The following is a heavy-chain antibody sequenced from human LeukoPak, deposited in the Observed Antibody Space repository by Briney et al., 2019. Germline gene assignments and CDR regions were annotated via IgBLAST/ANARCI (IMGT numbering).Heavy chain of an antibody. D-gene: IGHD4-17*01. Sequence: ASVTVSCKASGYSFTNYGLSWVRQAPGQGLEWMGWITTYNGNTNYAQKVQGRVTLTTDPSTSTAYMELRSLRSDDTAVYYCARGFDYGDSYYFHHWGQGTLVTVSS. V-gene: IGHV1-18*01. CDR1: GYSFTNYG. CDR2: ITTYNGNT. J-gene: IGHJ4*02. CDR3: ARGFDYGDSYYFHH.